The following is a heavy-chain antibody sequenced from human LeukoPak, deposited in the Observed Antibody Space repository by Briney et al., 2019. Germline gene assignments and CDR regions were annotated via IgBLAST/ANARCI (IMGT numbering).Heavy chain of an antibody. Sequence: GESLKISCKGSGYSFTSYWIGWVRQMPGKGLEWMGIIYPGGSDTRYSPSFQGQVTISADKSISTAYLQWSSLKASDTAMYYCARRGLERAAAGNFDYWGQGTLVTVSS. CDR1: GYSFTSYW. D-gene: IGHD6-13*01. J-gene: IGHJ4*02. V-gene: IGHV5-51*01. CDR3: ARRGLERAAAGNFDY. CDR2: IYPGGSDT.